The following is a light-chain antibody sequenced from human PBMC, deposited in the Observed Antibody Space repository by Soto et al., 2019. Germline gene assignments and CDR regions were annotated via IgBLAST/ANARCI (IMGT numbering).Light chain of an antibody. V-gene: IGKV1-39*01. CDR1: QTISIL. J-gene: IGKJ4*01. CDR2: AAS. CDR3: QQTYSTPLT. Sequence: DIQMTQSPSSLSASVGDRVTITCRASQTISILLSWYQQKPGKAPKLLIYAASTLEGGVPSRFSGSASGTEFTLTISSLQSEDFATYYCQQTYSTPLTFGGGTKVEIK.